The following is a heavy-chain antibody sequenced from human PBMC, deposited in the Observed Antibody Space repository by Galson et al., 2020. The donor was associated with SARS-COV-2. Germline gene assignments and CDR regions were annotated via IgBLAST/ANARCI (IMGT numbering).Heavy chain of an antibody. V-gene: IGHV1-2*02. D-gene: IGHD4-4*01. CDR1: GYPFTGIY. Sequence: ASVKVSCKTSGYPFTGIYIHWVRQAPGQGLEWMGWINPNSGGTDYAQKFQGRVTMTRDTSITTAYVEISSLRSDDTAVDYCAREEMTTTNSFDYWGQGTLVTVSS. CDR3: AREEMTTTNSFDY. CDR2: INPNSGGT. J-gene: IGHJ4*02.